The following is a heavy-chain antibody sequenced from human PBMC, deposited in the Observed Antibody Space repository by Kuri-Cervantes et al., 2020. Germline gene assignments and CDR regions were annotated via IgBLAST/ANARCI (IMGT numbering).Heavy chain of an antibody. CDR2: IKSKTDGGTT. V-gene: IGHV3-15*01. D-gene: IGHD3-10*01. CDR3: TTDMITMVRGVTEYYFDY. Sequence: GESLKISCAASGFAFSNAWMSWVRQALGKGLEWVGRIKSKTDGGTTDYAAPVKGRFTISRDDSKNTLYLQMNSLKAEDTAVYYCTTDMITMVRGVTEYYFDYWGQGTLVTVSS. J-gene: IGHJ4*02. CDR1: GFAFSNAW.